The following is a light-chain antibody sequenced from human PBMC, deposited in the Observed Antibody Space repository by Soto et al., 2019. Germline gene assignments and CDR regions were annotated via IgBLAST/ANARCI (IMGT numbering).Light chain of an antibody. CDR1: SSDVGSYNL. Sequence: QSALTQPASVSGAPGQSITISCTGTSSDVGSYNLVSWYQQHPGKAPKLMIYEGSKRPSGVSNRFSGSKSGNTASLTISGLQDEDESDYYCFSYAGSSTVFGGGTKLTVL. J-gene: IGLJ2*01. CDR3: FSYAGSSTV. V-gene: IGLV2-23*01. CDR2: EGS.